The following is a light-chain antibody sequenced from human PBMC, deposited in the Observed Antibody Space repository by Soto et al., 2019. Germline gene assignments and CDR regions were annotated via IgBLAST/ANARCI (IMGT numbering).Light chain of an antibody. CDR3: QQYENAPLYT. CDR1: QSVRSSQ. J-gene: IGKJ2*01. Sequence: EIVLTQSPGTLSLSPGERATLSCRASQSVRSSQLAWYQHTPGQAPRLLIYSASTRATGIPDRFSGGGSGTDFTLTINRLEPEDFAIYYCQQYENAPLYTFGQGTKVEMK. V-gene: IGKV3-20*01. CDR2: SAS.